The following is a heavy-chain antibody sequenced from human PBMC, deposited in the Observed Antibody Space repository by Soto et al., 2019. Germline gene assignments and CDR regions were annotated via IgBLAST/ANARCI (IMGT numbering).Heavy chain of an antibody. Sequence: GGSLRLSCAASGFTFSSYGMHWVRQAPGKGLEWVAVISYDGSNKYYADSVKGRFTISRDNSKNTLYLQMNSLRAEDTAVYYCAKDLDYGDYLASEYWGQGTLVTVSS. J-gene: IGHJ4*02. CDR2: ISYDGSNK. D-gene: IGHD4-17*01. CDR3: AKDLDYGDYLASEY. V-gene: IGHV3-30*18. CDR1: GFTFSSYG.